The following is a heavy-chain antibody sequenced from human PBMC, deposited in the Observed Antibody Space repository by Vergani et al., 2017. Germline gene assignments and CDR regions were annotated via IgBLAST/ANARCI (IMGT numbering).Heavy chain of an antibody. D-gene: IGHD6-19*01. CDR3: ARQVAVAGKWWGPYYYYGMDV. Sequence: EVQLVQSGEEVKKPRESLRISCKGSGHSFTSYRISWVRQMPGKGLEWMGRIDPSDSYTNYSPSFQGHVTSSADKSISTAYLHWRSLKASDNAIYYCARQVAVAGKWWGPYYYYGMDVWGQXP. J-gene: IGHJ6*02. CDR2: IDPSDSYT. V-gene: IGHV5-10-1*01. CDR1: GHSFTSYR.